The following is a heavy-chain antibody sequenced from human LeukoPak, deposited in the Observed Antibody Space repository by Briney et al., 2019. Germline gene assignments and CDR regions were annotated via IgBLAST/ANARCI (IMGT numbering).Heavy chain of an antibody. Sequence: ASVKVSCKASGYTFTGYYMHWVRQAPGQGLEWMGRINPNSGGTNYAEKFQGRVTMTRDTSISTAYMELSRLRSEDTAVYYCARVKYSSSWYRNDTWGYWGQGTLVTVSS. D-gene: IGHD6-13*01. J-gene: IGHJ4*02. CDR2: INPNSGGT. V-gene: IGHV1-2*06. CDR1: GYTFTGYY. CDR3: ARVKYSSSWYRNDTWGY.